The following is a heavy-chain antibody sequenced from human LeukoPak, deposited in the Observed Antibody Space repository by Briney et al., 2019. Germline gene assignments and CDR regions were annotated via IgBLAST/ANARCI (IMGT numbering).Heavy chain of an antibody. CDR2: IYYSGST. Sequence: SETLSLTCTVSGGSISSQYWSWIRQPPGKGLEWIGYIYYSGSTNYNPSLKSRVTISVDTSKNQFSLKLSSVTAADTAVYYCARDRPGAFDIWGQGTMVTVS. CDR1: GGSISSQY. V-gene: IGHV4-59*11. CDR3: ARDRPGAFDI. J-gene: IGHJ3*02.